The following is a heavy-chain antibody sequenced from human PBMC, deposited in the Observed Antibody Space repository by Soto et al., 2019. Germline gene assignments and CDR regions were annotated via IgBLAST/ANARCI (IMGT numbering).Heavy chain of an antibody. V-gene: IGHV3-66*01. CDR3: ARSPRVNSPRAHAFDV. CDR1: GGSISSGGYS. CDR2: IYSSGTT. J-gene: IGHJ3*01. D-gene: IGHD2-21*01. Sequence: PSETLSLTCAVSGGSISSGGYSWSWVRQAPGKGLEWVSVIYSSGTTYYSDSVKDRFTISRDNSKNTLYLQMNSLRAEDTAVYYCARSPRVNSPRAHAFDVWGQGTMVTVSS.